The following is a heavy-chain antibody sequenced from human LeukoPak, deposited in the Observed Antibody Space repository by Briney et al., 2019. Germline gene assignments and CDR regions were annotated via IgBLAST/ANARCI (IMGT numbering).Heavy chain of an antibody. CDR3: ARAESDDFWSGYYSGY. J-gene: IGHJ4*02. Sequence: GGSLRLSCAASGFTFSRHWMSWVRQTPGKGPEWVANIKEDGSVEDYVDSVRGRFTISRDNAKGSLFLQMNSLRAEDTALYYCARAESDDFWSGYYSGYWGQGTLVTVSS. CDR1: GFTFSRHW. V-gene: IGHV3-7*03. CDR2: IKEDGSVE. D-gene: IGHD3-3*01.